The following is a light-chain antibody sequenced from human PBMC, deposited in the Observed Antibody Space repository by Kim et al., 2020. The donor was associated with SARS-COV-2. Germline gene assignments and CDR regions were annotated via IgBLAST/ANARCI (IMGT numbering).Light chain of an antibody. CDR3: SSRDSTGDHVA. J-gene: IGLJ3*02. CDR2: GKY. V-gene: IGLV3-19*01. Sequence: SSELTQDPAVSVALGQTVRLTCQGDSLRKYYATWYQQRPGQAPTLVLYGKYDRPSGIPDRFSGSASGNTASLTITGAQAEDEGDYYCSSRDSTGDHVAFG. CDR1: SLRKYY.